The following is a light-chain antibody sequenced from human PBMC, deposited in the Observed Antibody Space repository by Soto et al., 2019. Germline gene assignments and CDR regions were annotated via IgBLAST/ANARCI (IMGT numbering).Light chain of an antibody. CDR3: AAWDASLSGVV. CDR2: RNN. V-gene: IGLV1-47*01. Sequence: QPVLTQPPSASGTPGQRVTISCSGSSSNIGSNYVYWYQQLPGTAPKLLIYRNNQRPSGVPDRFSGSKSCTSASLAISGLRSEEEANDYCAAWDASLSGVVFGGGTKLTVL. CDR1: SSNIGSNY. J-gene: IGLJ3*02.